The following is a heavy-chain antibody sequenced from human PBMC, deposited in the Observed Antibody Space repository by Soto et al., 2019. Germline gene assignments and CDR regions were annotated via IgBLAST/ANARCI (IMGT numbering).Heavy chain of an antibody. J-gene: IGHJ6*02. Sequence: GGSLRRSCAASGVTVSGSAMHWVRQASGKGLEWVGRIRSKANSYATAYAASVKGRFTISRDDSKNTAYLQMNSLKTEDTAVYYCTRQRGYDFSYGMDVWGQGTTVTVSS. V-gene: IGHV3-73*01. CDR1: GVTVSGSA. CDR2: IRSKANSYAT. CDR3: TRQRGYDFSYGMDV. D-gene: IGHD5-12*01.